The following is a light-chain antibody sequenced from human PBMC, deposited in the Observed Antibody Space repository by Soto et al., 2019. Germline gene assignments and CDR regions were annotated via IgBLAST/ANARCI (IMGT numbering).Light chain of an antibody. CDR1: QSVSSY. Sequence: EIVLTQSPATLSLSPGERATLSCRASQSVSSYLAWYQQKPGQAPRLLIYDASNGATGIPARFSGSGSGTDFTLTISSLEPEDFAVYYCKQRSNGLTFGGGTKVDIK. CDR3: KQRSNGLT. CDR2: DAS. J-gene: IGKJ4*01. V-gene: IGKV3-11*01.